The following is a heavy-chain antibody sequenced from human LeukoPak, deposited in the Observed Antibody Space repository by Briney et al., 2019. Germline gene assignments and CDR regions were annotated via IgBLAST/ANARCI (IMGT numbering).Heavy chain of an antibody. CDR3: ARGGQLVGGRYYFDY. J-gene: IGHJ4*02. Sequence: ASVRVSCKASGYTFTGYYMHWVRQAPGQGLEWMGWINPNSGGTNYAQKFQGRVTMTRDASISTAYMELSRLRSDDTALYYCARGGQLVGGRYYFDYWGQGTLVTVSS. V-gene: IGHV1-2*02. CDR1: GYTFTGYY. D-gene: IGHD6-13*01. CDR2: INPNSGGT.